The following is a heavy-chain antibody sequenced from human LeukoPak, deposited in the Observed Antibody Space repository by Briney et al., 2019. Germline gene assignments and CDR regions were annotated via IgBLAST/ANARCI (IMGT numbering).Heavy chain of an antibody. D-gene: IGHD3-22*01. CDR2: IWYDGSNK. V-gene: IGHV3-33*01. J-gene: IGHJ4*02. Sequence: GGSLRLSCAASGFTFSSYGMHWVRQAPGKGLEWVAVIWYDGSNKYYADSVKGRFTISRDNPKNTLYLQMNSLRAEDTAVYYCARDYYDSSGYYYGDYFDYWGQGTLVTVSS. CDR1: GFTFSSYG. CDR3: ARDYYDSSGYYYGDYFDY.